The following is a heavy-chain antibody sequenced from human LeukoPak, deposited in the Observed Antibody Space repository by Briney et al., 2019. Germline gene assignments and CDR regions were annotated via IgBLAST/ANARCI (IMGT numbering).Heavy chain of an antibody. CDR3: ARNGYCSGSYCYGYYYYMDV. CDR1: GGSIGTYY. D-gene: IGHD2-15*01. J-gene: IGHJ6*03. V-gene: IGHV4-59*01. CDR2: VYYSGST. Sequence: PSETLSLTCTVSGGSIGTYYWSWIRQPPGKGLEWIGYVYYSGSTHCHPSLKSRVTISVDTSKNQFSLTLSSVTAADTAVYYCARNGYCSGSYCYGYYYYMDVWGTGTTVSASS.